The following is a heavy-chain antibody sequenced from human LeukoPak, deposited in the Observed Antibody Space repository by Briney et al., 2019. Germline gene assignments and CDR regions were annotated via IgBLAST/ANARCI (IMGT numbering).Heavy chain of an antibody. CDR2: IYPRDGST. CDR3: ARDQEGFDY. J-gene: IGHJ4*02. V-gene: IGHV1-46*01. CDR1: GYTFTSNY. Sequence: GASVKVSCKASGYTFTSNYIHWVRQAPGQGLEWMGMIYPRDGSTSYAQKFQGRVTVTRDTSTSRVHMELSGLRSEDTAVYYCARDQEGFDYWGQGTLVTVSS.